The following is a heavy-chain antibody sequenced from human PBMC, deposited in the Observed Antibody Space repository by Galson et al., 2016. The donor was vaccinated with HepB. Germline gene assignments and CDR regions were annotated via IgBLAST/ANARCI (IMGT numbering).Heavy chain of an antibody. CDR1: GFTFSTYT. CDR3: ARQPDYIWGDFRYYFDY. D-gene: IGHD3-16*01. Sequence: SLRLSCAASGFTFSTYTMNWVRQAPEKGLEWVSSISSSDRYISYADSVKGRFTVSRDNAKNSLFLLVHNLRAEDTAVYYCARQPDYIWGDFRYYFDYWGQGILVTVSS. CDR2: ISSSDRYI. V-gene: IGHV3-21*01. J-gene: IGHJ4*02.